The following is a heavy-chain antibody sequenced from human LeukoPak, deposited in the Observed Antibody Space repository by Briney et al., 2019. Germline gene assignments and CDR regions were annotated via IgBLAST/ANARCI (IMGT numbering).Heavy chain of an antibody. CDR1: GGTFSSYA. CDR3: ARGRFYYYDSSGYYY. D-gene: IGHD3-22*01. CDR2: IIPIFGTA. V-gene: IGHV1-69*06. Sequence: ASVKVSCKASGGTFSSYAISWVRQAPGQGLEWMGGIIPIFGTANYAQKFQGRVTITADKSTSTAYMELSSLRSEDTAVYYCARGRFYYYDSSGYYYWGQGTLVTVSS. J-gene: IGHJ4*02.